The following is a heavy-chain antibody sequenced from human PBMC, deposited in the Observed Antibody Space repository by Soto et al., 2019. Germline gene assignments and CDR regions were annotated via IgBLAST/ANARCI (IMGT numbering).Heavy chain of an antibody. CDR1: GFTFSSYG. CDR2: IWYDGSNK. V-gene: IGHV3-33*01. Sequence: QVQLVESGGGVVQPGRSLRLSCAASGFTFSSYGMHWVRQAPGKGLEWVAVIWYDGSNKYYADSVKGRFTISRDNSKNTLYLQMNSLRAEDTAVYYCARDRYCSGGSFRACDHFLDYWGQGTLVTVSS. D-gene: IGHD2-15*01. J-gene: IGHJ4*02. CDR3: ARDRYCSGGSFRACDHFLDY.